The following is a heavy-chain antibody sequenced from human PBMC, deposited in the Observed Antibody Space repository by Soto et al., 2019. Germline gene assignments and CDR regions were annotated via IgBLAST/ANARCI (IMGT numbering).Heavy chain of an antibody. J-gene: IGHJ5*02. CDR1: GFTFSSYA. CDR3: AKGGRYSSSWYDCIDP. D-gene: IGHD6-13*01. Sequence: GGSLRLSCAASGFTFSSYAMSWVRQAPGKGLEWVSVISDSGGSTYYADSVKGRFTISRDNCKNTLYLQMNSLRAEDTAVYYRAKGGRYSSSWYDCIDPWGQGNLVTVSS. CDR2: ISDSGGST. V-gene: IGHV3-23*01.